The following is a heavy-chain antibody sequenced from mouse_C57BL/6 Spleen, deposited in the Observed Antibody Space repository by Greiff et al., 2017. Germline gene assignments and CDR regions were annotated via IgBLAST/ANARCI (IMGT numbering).Heavy chain of an antibody. D-gene: IGHD1-1*01. Sequence: EVQLVESGGGLVQPGGSLSLSCAASGFTFTDYYMSWVRQPPGKALEWLGFIRNKANGYTTEYSASVKGRFTISRDNSQSILYLQMNALRAEDSATYYCARSFYYYGSSYYAMDYWGQGTSVTVSS. CDR3: ARSFYYYGSSYYAMDY. CDR1: GFTFTDYY. CDR2: IRNKANGYTT. J-gene: IGHJ4*01. V-gene: IGHV7-3*01.